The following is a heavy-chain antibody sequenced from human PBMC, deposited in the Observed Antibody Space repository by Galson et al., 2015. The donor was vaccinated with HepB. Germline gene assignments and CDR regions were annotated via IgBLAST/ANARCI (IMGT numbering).Heavy chain of an antibody. J-gene: IGHJ3*01. V-gene: IGHV1-2*06. CDR2: INPKSGGT. CDR3: ARDLGSRAWGDAFDL. Sequence: SVKVSCKASPYTFTGYYIHWVREAPGQGLERMGRINPKSGGTSSAQKFQGRVTMTRDTSSTTAYMELTRLTSDDTAVYYCARDLGSRAWGDAFDLWGQGTMVIVSS. D-gene: IGHD7-27*01. CDR1: PYTFTGYY.